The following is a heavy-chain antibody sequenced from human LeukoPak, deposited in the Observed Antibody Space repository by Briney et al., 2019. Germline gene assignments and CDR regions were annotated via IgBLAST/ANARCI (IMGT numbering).Heavy chain of an antibody. CDR1: GGSISSSSYY. CDR3: ARNSGYYYDNTGYLL. J-gene: IGHJ4*02. D-gene: IGHD3-22*01. Sequence: SETLSLTCTVSGGSISSSSYYWGWIRQPPGKGLEWIGTISYSGTTYYNPSLKSRVTISIDTSQNQFSLKLSSVTAADTAVYYCARNSGYYYDNTGYLLWGQGTLVTVSS. CDR2: ISYSGTT. V-gene: IGHV4-39*01.